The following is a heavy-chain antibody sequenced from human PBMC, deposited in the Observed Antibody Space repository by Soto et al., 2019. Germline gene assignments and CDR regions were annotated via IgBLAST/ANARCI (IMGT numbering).Heavy chain of an antibody. CDR3: AKETFSSWYAINDAFDI. CDR2: ISGSGGST. V-gene: IGHV3-23*01. J-gene: IGHJ3*02. Sequence: GGSLRLSCAASGFTFSSYAMSWVRQAPGKGLEWVSAISGSGGSTYYADSVKGRFTISRDNSKNTLYLQMNSLRAEDTAVYYCAKETFSSWYAINDAFDIWGQGTMVTVSS. CDR1: GFTFSSYA. D-gene: IGHD6-13*01.